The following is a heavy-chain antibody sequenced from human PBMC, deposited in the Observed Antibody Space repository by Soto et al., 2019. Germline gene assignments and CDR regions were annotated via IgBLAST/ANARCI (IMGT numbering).Heavy chain of an antibody. J-gene: IGHJ5*02. Sequence: QTLSLTCAISGDSVSSNSAAWNWIRQSPSRGLEWLGRTYYRSKWYNDYAVSVKSRITINPDTSKNQFSLQLNSVTPEDTAVYYIARGVSGYSSSWYPNNWFDPWGQETLVTVSS. V-gene: IGHV6-1*01. D-gene: IGHD6-13*01. CDR1: GDSVSSNSAA. CDR2: TYYRSKWYN. CDR3: ARGVSGYSSSWYPNNWFDP.